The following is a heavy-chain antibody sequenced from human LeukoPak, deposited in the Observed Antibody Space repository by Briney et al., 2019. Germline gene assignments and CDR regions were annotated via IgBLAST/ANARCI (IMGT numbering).Heavy chain of an antibody. J-gene: IGHJ5*02. D-gene: IGHD3-10*01. Sequence: SETLSLTCTVSGGSISSGSYYWSWIRQPAGKGLEWIGRIYTSGSTNYNPSLKSRVTISVDTSKNQFSLTLNSVTAADTAVYYCARGLDYYGSGSYLNNWFDPWGQGTLVTVSS. CDR2: IYTSGST. CDR1: GGSISSGSYY. CDR3: ARGLDYYGSGSYLNNWFDP. V-gene: IGHV4-61*02.